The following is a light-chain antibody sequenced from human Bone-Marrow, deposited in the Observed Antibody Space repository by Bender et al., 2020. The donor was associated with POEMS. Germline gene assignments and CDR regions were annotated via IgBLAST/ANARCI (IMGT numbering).Light chain of an antibody. CDR1: TLAKEF. CDR3: QSSDSSGTYV. V-gene: IGLV3-25*03. J-gene: IGLJ1*01. CDR2: KDS. Sequence: SYDLTQPPSVSVSPGQTARITCSGDTLAKEFAYWYQQKPGQAPVVLIYKDSQRPSGIPERFSGSSSGTTVTLTISGVQAEDEADYYCQSSDSSGTYVFGTGTKVTVL.